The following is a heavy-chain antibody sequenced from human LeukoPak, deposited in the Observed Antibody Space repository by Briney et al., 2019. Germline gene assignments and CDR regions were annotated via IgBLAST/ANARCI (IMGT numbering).Heavy chain of an antibody. CDR2: INTDGSST. V-gene: IGHV3-74*01. Sequence: GGSLRLSCAASRFTFSSYWMHWVRHAPGKGLVWVSRINTDGSSTSYADSVKGRFTISRDNAKNTLYLQMNSLRAEDTAVYYCARVGYCSSTSCPWANAFDIWGQGTMVTVSS. J-gene: IGHJ3*02. D-gene: IGHD2-2*03. CDR1: RFTFSSYW. CDR3: ARVGYCSSTSCPWANAFDI.